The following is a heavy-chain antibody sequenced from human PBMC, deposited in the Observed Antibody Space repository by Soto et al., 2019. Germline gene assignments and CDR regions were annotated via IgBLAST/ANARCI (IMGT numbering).Heavy chain of an antibody. V-gene: IGHV1-69*01. CDR3: AREGPIYCSGGSCYPTIDGNWFDP. J-gene: IGHJ5*02. CDR1: GGTFSSYA. CDR2: IIPIFGTA. D-gene: IGHD2-15*01. Sequence: QVQLVQSGAEVKKPGSSVKVSCKASGGTFSSYAISWVRQAPGQGLEWMGGIIPIFGTANYAQKFQGRVTITADESTSTAYMELSSLRSEDTAVYYCAREGPIYCSGGSCYPTIDGNWFDPWGQGTLVTVSS.